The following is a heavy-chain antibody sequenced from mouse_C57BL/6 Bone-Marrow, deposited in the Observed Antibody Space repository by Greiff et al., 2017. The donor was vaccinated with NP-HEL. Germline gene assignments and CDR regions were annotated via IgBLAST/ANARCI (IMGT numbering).Heavy chain of an antibody. V-gene: IGHV14-4*01. J-gene: IGHJ4*01. Sequence: VQLQQSGAELVRPGASVKLSCTASGFNIKDDYMHWVKQRPEQGLEWIGWIDPENGDTEYASKFQGKATITADTSSNTAYLQLSSLTSEDTAVYYCTTGVSYAIDYWGQGTSVTVSS. CDR2: IDPENGDT. CDR3: TTGVSYAIDY. D-gene: IGHD6-2*01. CDR1: GFNIKDDY.